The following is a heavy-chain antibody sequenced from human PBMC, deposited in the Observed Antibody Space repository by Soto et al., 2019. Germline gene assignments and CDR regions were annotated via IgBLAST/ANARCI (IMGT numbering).Heavy chain of an antibody. CDR1: GCSISSYY. CDR3: ARSRGGYFDY. CDR2: IYYSGST. Sequence: SETLCLTCTVSGCSISSYYWSWIRQPPGKGLEWIGYIYYSGSTNYNPSLKSRVTISVDTSKNQFSLKLSSVTAADTAVYYCARSRGGYFDYWGQGTLVTVS. D-gene: IGHD3-16*01. V-gene: IGHV4-59*01. J-gene: IGHJ4*02.